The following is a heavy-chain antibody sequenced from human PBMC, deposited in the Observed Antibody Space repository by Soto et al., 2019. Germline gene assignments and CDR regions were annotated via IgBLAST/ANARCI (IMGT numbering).Heavy chain of an antibody. J-gene: IGHJ4*02. Sequence: PGESLKLSCKGSGYSFTSYWIGWVRQMPGKGLEWMGIIYPGDSDTRYSPSFQGQVTISADKSISTAYLQWSSLKASDTAMYYCARHAHLPYDGGDYWGQGTLVTVSS. CDR3: ARHAHLPYDGGDY. CDR1: GYSFTSYW. D-gene: IGHD2-8*01. V-gene: IGHV5-51*01. CDR2: IYPGDSDT.